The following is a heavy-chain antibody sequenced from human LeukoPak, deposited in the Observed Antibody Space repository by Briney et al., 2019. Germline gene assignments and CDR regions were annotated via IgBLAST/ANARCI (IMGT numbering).Heavy chain of an antibody. V-gene: IGHV4-59*01. CDR2: IYYSGST. Sequence: SETLSLTCIVSGGSISNYYWSWIRQPPGEGLEWIGYIYYSGSTKCNPSLKSRVTISVDTSKNQFSLNLSSVTAADTAVYYCARLVGYSSGRWPDYWGQGTLVTVSS. CDR1: GGSISNYY. J-gene: IGHJ4*02. CDR3: ARLVGYSSGRWPDY. D-gene: IGHD6-19*01.